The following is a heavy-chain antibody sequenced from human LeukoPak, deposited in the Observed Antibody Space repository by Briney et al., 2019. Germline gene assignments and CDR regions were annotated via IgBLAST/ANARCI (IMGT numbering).Heavy chain of an antibody. J-gene: IGHJ4*02. V-gene: IGHV1-2*02. Sequence: ASVKVSCTASVYTFTGYYMHWVRQAPGQGLEWMGWVTPNSGGTNYAQKFQGRVTMTRDTSISTAYMELSRLRSDDTAVYYCASFYTAMGDYWGQGTLVTVSS. D-gene: IGHD5-18*01. CDR2: VTPNSGGT. CDR3: ASFYTAMGDY. CDR1: VYTFTGYY.